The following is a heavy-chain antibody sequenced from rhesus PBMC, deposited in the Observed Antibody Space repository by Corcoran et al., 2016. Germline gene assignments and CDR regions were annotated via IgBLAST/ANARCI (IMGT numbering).Heavy chain of an antibody. CDR2: ICWDDDK. CDR1: GFSLSTSGMG. CDR3: ARVRSNGGGRWRFDV. J-gene: IGHJ5-1*01. D-gene: IGHD7-45*01. V-gene: IGHV2S1*01. Sequence: QVTLKESGPAPVKPTQTLTLTCTFSGFSLSTSGMGVGWSRQPPGKALEWLANICWDDDKYYSTSLQGRLTGPNDTSKNQVVLTMTNLDPVDTATYYCARVRSNGGGRWRFDVWGAGVLVTVSS.